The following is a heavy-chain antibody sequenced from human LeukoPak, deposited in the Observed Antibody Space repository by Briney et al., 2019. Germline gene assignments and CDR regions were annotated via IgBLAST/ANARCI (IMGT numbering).Heavy chain of an antibody. Sequence: PSETLSLTCAVYGGSFSGYYWSWIRQPPGKGLEWIGEINHSGSTNYNPSLKSRVTISVDTSKNQFSLKLSSVTAADTAVYYCARARPKYYYDSSGYCYPLLDAFDIWGQGTMVTVSS. CDR3: ARARPKYYYDSSGYCYPLLDAFDI. J-gene: IGHJ3*02. CDR1: GGSFSGYY. D-gene: IGHD3-22*01. V-gene: IGHV4-34*01. CDR2: INHSGST.